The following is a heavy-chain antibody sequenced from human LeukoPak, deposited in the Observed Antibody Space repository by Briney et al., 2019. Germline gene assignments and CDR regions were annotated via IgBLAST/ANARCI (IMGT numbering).Heavy chain of an antibody. CDR3: ARSGCSSTSCYTGFDY. J-gene: IGHJ4*02. D-gene: IGHD2-2*02. V-gene: IGHV5-51*01. CDR2: IYPGDSVT. Sequence: GESLKISCKGSGYSFTSYWIGWVRQMPGKGLEWMGIIYPGDSVTRYSPSFQGQVTISADKSISTAYLQWSSLKASDTAMYYCARSGCSSTSCYTGFDYWGQGTLVTVSS. CDR1: GYSFTSYW.